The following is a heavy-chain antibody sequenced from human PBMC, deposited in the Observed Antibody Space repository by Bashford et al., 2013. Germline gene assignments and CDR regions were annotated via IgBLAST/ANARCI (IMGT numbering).Heavy chain of an antibody. CDR2: DT. Sequence: DTYYLGSVKGRFTISRENAKNSLYLQMNSLRAGDTAVYYCARGSSPLAAADTGLDYWGQGTLVTVSS. V-gene: IGHV3-13*01. CDR3: ARGSSPLAAADTGLDY. D-gene: IGHD6-13*01. J-gene: IGHJ4*02.